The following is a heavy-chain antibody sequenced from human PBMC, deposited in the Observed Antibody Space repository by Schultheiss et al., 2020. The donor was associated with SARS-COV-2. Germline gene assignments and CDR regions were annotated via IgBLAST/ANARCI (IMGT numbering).Heavy chain of an antibody. Sequence: ASVKVSCKASGYTFSNYYMHWVRQAPGLGLEWMGVINPSVGITAFAQKFQGRVTMTRDTSMSTVYMELSSLRSEDTAVYYCARDSDDSSGYYYAGRYYYYYYGMDVWGQGTTVTVSS. CDR1: GYTFSNYY. CDR3: ARDSDDSSGYYYAGRYYYYYYGMDV. CDR2: INPSVGIT. V-gene: IGHV1-46*01. D-gene: IGHD3-22*01. J-gene: IGHJ6*02.